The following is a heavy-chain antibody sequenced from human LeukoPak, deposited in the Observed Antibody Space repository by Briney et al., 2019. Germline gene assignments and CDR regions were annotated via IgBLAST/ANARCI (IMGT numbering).Heavy chain of an antibody. CDR3: AKDFIAISEWEPLGY. V-gene: IGHV3-30*02. CDR1: GFTFSSHG. Sequence: PGGSLRLSCAASGFTFSSHGMHWVRQAPGKGLEWVAFTISRDNSKNTLYLQMNSLRAEDTAVYYCAKDFIAISEWEPLGYWGQGTLVTVSS. J-gene: IGHJ4*02. D-gene: IGHD1-26*01.